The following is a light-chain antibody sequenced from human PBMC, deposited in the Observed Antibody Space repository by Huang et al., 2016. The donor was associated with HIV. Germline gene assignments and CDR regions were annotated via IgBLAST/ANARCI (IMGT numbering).Light chain of an antibody. J-gene: IGKJ1*01. CDR2: AIS. V-gene: IGKV1-5*03. CDR1: QNISSW. CDR3: QYGET. Sequence: DIQMTQSPSTLSAFVGDRLTTTCRASQNISSWLAWYQQKPGKAPRLLIYAISRLESGVPSRFSGSGSGTEFTLTISGLQPDDIGTYYCQYGETFGQGSKVEVK.